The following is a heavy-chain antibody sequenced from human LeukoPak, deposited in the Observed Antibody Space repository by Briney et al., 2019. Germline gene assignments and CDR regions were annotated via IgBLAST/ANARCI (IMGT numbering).Heavy chain of an antibody. CDR3: ARSGIAVAGFDY. Sequence: GASVTVSCKASGYTFTSYYMHWVRQAPGQGLEWMGIINPSGGSTSYAQKFQGRVTMTRDTSTSTVYMELSSLRSEDTAVYYCARSGIAVAGFDYWGQGTLVTVSS. CDR1: GYTFTSYY. D-gene: IGHD6-19*01. CDR2: INPSGGST. J-gene: IGHJ4*02. V-gene: IGHV1-46*01.